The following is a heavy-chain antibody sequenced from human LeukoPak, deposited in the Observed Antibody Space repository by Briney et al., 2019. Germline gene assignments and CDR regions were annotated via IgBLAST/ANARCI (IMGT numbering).Heavy chain of an antibody. Sequence: GGSLRLSCAASGFTVSSFWVHWVRQAPGKGLVWVSRISSDGSNTYYADSVKGRFTISRDNAKNTLYLQMNSLRVEDTAEYYCARGRGSYGWFDPWGQGTLVTVSS. J-gene: IGHJ5*02. CDR2: ISSDGSNT. CDR1: GFTVSSFW. V-gene: IGHV3-74*01. D-gene: IGHD3-10*01. CDR3: ARGRGSYGWFDP.